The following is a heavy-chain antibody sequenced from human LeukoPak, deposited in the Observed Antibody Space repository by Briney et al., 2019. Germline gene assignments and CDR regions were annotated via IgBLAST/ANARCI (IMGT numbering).Heavy chain of an antibody. Sequence: ASVKVSCKASGYTFTSYDINWVRQATGQGLEWMGWMNPNSGNTGYAQKFQGRVTMTRNTSISTAYMELSSLRSEDTAVYYCARDDGFYCSGGSCYYRYAFDIWGQGTMVTVSS. CDR3: ARDDGFYCSGGSCYYRYAFDI. J-gene: IGHJ3*02. D-gene: IGHD2-15*01. CDR1: GYTFTSYD. CDR2: MNPNSGNT. V-gene: IGHV1-8*01.